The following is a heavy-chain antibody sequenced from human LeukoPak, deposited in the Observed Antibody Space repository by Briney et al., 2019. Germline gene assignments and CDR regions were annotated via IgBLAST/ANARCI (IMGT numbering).Heavy chain of an antibody. D-gene: IGHD6-19*01. CDR3: ARVGGPGWYGY. CDR2: INIDGSTT. J-gene: IGHJ4*02. CDR1: GFTFSSYW. Sequence: PGGSLRLSCAASGFTFSSYWMHWVRQVPGKGLVWVSRINIDGSTTTYADSVKGRFTISRDNAKNTLYLQMNSLRAGDTALYYCARVGGPGWYGYWGQGTLVTVSS. V-gene: IGHV3-74*03.